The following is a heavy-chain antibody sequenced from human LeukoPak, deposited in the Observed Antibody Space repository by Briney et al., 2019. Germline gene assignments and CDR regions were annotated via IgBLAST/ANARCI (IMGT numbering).Heavy chain of an antibody. CDR2: IIPIFGTA. CDR3: ARDHNSGLRYYYGMDV. D-gene: IGHD6-19*01. V-gene: IGHV1-69*01. CDR1: GGTFSSYA. Sequence: SVNVSCKASGGTFSSYAISWVRQAPGQGLEWMGGIIPIFGTANYAQKFQGRVTITADESTSTAYMELSSLRSEDTAVYYCARDHNSGLRYYYGMDVWGQGTTVTVSS. J-gene: IGHJ6*02.